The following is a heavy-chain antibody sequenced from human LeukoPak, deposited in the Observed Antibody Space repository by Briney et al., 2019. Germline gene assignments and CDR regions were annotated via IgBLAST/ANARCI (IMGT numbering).Heavy chain of an antibody. J-gene: IGHJ4*02. CDR3: ARDFIPREYYDFWSGYWPSGY. CDR1: GFTFDDYG. Sequence: GGSLRLSCAASGFTFDDYGMSWVRQAPGKGLEWVSGINWNGGSTGYADSVKGRFTISRDNAKNSLYLQMNSLRAEDTALYYCARDFIPREYYDFWSGYWPSGYWGQGTLVTVPS. V-gene: IGHV3-20*04. D-gene: IGHD3-3*01. CDR2: INWNGGST.